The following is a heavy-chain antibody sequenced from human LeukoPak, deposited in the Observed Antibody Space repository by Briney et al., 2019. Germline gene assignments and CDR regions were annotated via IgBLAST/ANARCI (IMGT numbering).Heavy chain of an antibody. D-gene: IGHD1-1*01. CDR3: AKETLAVQSFDY. CDR2: ISGSGGST. CDR1: GFSFSSYV. J-gene: IGHJ4*02. V-gene: IGHV3-23*01. Sequence: GGSLGLSCAASGFSFSSYVMSWVRQAPGEGLEWVSAISGSGGSTYYADSVKGRFSISRDNSKNTLYLQMNSLRAEDTAVYYCAKETLAVQSFDYWGQGTLVTVSS.